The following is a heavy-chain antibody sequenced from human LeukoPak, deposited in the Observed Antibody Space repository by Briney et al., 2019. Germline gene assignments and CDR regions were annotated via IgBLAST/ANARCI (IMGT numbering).Heavy chain of an antibody. Sequence: PSETLSLTCTVSGGSVSSGSYYWGWIRQPPGKGLEWIGYIYYSGSANYNPSLKSRVTISVDTSKNQFSLKLSSVTAADTAVYYCARGGTYYYGSGSYYKRSYFDYWGQGTLVTVSS. CDR3: ARGGTYYYGSGSYYKRSYFDY. CDR2: IYYSGSA. CDR1: GGSVSSGSYY. D-gene: IGHD3-10*01. V-gene: IGHV4-61*01. J-gene: IGHJ4*02.